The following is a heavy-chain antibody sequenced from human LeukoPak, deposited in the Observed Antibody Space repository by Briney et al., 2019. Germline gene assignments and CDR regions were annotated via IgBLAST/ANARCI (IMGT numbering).Heavy chain of an antibody. CDR2: INHSGST. Sequence: SETLSLTCTVSGYSINSGFYWGWIRQPPGKGLEWIGEINHSGSTNYNPSLKSRVTISVDTSKNQFSLKLSSVTAADTAVYYCARGIYGSGSSHFDYWGQGTLVTVSS. CDR3: ARGIYGSGSSHFDY. V-gene: IGHV4-38-2*02. D-gene: IGHD3-10*01. J-gene: IGHJ4*02. CDR1: GYSINSGFY.